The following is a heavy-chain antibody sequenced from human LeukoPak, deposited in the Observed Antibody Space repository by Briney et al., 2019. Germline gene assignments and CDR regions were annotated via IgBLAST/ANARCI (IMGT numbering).Heavy chain of an antibody. CDR3: ARGEDIVVVPAAMLDY. CDR2: IKQHGSET. CDR1: GFTFSRFW. J-gene: IGHJ4*02. D-gene: IGHD2-2*01. V-gene: IGHV3-7*04. Sequence: GGSLRLCCAASGFTFSRFWMSWVRQAPGKGLEWVASIKQHGSETYYVDSVKGRFTISRDNAKNSLYLQMNSLRAEDTAVYYCARGEDIVVVPAAMLDYWGQGTLVTVSS.